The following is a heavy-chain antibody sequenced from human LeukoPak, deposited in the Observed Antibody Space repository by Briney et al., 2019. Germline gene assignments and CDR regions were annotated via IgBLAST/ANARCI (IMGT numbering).Heavy chain of an antibody. J-gene: IGHJ6*03. CDR1: GGSISSDC. CDR3: ARGRAYYDFWSGYLSGSMDV. D-gene: IGHD3-3*01. CDR2: MYYSGST. Sequence: SETLSLTCTVSGGSISSDCWSWIRQPPGHGLGWNGYMYYSGSTNYNPSLKSRVTISVDTSKNQFSLKLSSVTAADTAVYYCARGRAYYDFWSGYLSGSMDVWGKGDTVTVSS. V-gene: IGHV4-59*01.